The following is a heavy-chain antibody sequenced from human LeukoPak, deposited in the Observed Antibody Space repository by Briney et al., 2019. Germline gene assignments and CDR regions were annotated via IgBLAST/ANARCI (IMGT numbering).Heavy chain of an antibody. D-gene: IGHD5-18*01. CDR2: IYYSGST. J-gene: IGHJ4*02. V-gene: IGHV4-59*08. Sequence: SETLSLTCTVSGGSISDYYWSWIRQPPGKGLEWIGYIYYSGSTNYNPSLKSRVTISVDTSKNQFSLKLSSVTAADTAVYYCARHSVDTAGDYWGQGTLVTVSS. CDR3: ARHSVDTAGDY. CDR1: GGSISDYY.